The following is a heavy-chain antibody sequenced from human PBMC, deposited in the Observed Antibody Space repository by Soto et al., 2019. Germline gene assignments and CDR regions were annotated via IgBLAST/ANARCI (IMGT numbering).Heavy chain of an antibody. J-gene: IGHJ4*02. Sequence: GASVKVSCKASGYTFTSYGISWVRQAPGQGLEWMGWINPNSGGTNYAQKFQGWVTMTRDTSISTAYMELSRLRSDDTAVYYCARDGGSGSGYYCDYWGQGTLVTVSS. V-gene: IGHV1-2*04. CDR2: INPNSGGT. D-gene: IGHD3-22*01. CDR1: GYTFTSYG. CDR3: ARDGGSGSGYYCDY.